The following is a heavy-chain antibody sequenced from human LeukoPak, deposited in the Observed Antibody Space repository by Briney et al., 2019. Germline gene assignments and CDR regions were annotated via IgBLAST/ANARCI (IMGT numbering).Heavy chain of an antibody. CDR2: ISYDGSYE. CDR3: AKEENTAANS. V-gene: IGHV3-30*18. CDR1: GFTFSAFG. D-gene: IGHD5-18*01. Sequence: GGSLRLSCAASGFTFSAFGMHWVRQAPGKGLEWVAVISYDGSYEYFADSVKGRFTISRDNSKNTLYLQINSLRAEDTAMYYCAKEENTAANSWGQGTLVTVSP. J-gene: IGHJ4*02.